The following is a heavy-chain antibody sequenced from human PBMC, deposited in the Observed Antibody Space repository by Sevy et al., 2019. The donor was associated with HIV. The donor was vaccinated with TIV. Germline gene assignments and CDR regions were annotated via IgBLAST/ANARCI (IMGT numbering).Heavy chain of an antibody. CDR1: GVSISSHF. CDR3: AREVHFYASGFSAGMDV. D-gene: IGHD3-10*01. J-gene: IGHJ6*02. Sequence: SETLSLTCSVSGVSISSHFWSWIRQPPGNGLEWIGYFYLSGSANYHPSLKSRVIISGDTSKNQYSLKLTSVMAADTAVYYCAREVHFYASGFSAGMDVWGQGTTVTVSS. CDR2: FYLSGSA. V-gene: IGHV4-59*11.